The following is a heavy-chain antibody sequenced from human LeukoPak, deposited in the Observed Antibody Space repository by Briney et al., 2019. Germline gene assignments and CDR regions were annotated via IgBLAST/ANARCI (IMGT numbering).Heavy chain of an antibody. J-gene: IGHJ5*01. CDR3: AREAGSGSYYNFPDS. CDR2: IWYDGSNK. Sequence: AGGSLILSCAASGFTFSSYGMHWDRQAPGKGLEWVAVIWYDGSNKYYADSVKGRFTISRDNSKNTLYLQMNSLRAEDTAVYFCAREAGSGSYYNFPDSWGQGTLVTVSS. D-gene: IGHD3-10*01. V-gene: IGHV3-33*01. CDR1: GFTFSSYG.